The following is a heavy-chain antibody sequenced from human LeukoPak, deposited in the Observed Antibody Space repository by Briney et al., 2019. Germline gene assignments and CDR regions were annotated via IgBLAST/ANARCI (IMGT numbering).Heavy chain of an antibody. J-gene: IGHJ4*02. D-gene: IGHD2-2*01. CDR3: ARGRRDSWGIVVVPAAMLNY. Sequence: KPSETLSLTCAVYGGSFSGYYWGWIRQPPGKGLEWIGEINHSGSTNYNPSLKSRVTISVDTSKNQFSLKLSSVTAADTAVYYCARGRRDSWGIVVVPAAMLNYWGQGTLVTVSS. CDR1: GGSFSGYY. V-gene: IGHV4-34*01. CDR2: INHSGST.